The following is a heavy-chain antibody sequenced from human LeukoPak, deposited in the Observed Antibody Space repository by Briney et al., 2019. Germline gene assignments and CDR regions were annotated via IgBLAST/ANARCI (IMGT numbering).Heavy chain of an antibody. D-gene: IGHD3-3*01. CDR2: IYYSGST. Sequence: PSETLSLTCTVSGGSISSYYWSWIRQPPGKGLEWIGYIYYSGSTNYNPSLKSRVTISVDTSKNQFSLKLSSVTAADTAVYYCARHGVTIFGVEFDYWGQGTLVTVSS. CDR3: ARHGVTIFGVEFDY. V-gene: IGHV4-59*08. CDR1: GGSISSYY. J-gene: IGHJ4*02.